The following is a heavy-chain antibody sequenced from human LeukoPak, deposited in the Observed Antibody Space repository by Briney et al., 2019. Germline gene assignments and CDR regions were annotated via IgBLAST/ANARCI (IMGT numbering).Heavy chain of an antibody. CDR3: ARGVVNGGDYFDY. V-gene: IGHV1-2*02. D-gene: IGHD3-3*01. CDR2: INPNSGGT. Sequence: ATVKVSCKASGYTFTGYYMHWVRQAPGQGLEWMGWINPNSGGTNYAQKFQGRVTMTRDTSISTAYMELSRLRSDDTAVYYCARGVVNGGDYFDYWGQGTLVIVSS. J-gene: IGHJ4*02. CDR1: GYTFTGYY.